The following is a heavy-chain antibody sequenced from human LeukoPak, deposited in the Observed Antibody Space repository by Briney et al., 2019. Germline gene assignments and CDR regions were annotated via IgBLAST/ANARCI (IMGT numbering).Heavy chain of an antibody. CDR1: GHSFTGYH. J-gene: IGHJ4*02. CDR3: ARVQGYCSDGRCLF. Sequence: GASVKVSCKASGHSFTGYHIHWVRQAPGQGLEWMGCINTNNGDSIYAKKFKGRVTMTRDTSITTAYMEVASLRSDDTAVYYCARVQGYCSDGRCLFWGQGTPVTVSS. D-gene: IGHD2-15*01. CDR2: INTNNGDS. V-gene: IGHV1-2*02.